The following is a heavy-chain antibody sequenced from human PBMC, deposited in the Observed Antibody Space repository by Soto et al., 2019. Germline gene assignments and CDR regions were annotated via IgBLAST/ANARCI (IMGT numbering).Heavy chain of an antibody. CDR1: GDSISTVDYF. V-gene: IGHV4-30-4*01. J-gene: IGHJ5*01. CDR2: IYKSATT. CDR3: ARGRYCLTGRCFPNWFDS. D-gene: IGHD2-15*01. Sequence: SETLSLTCSVSGDSISTVDYFWAWVRQPPGQALEYIGYIYKSATTYYNPSFESRVAISLDTSKSQFSLNVTSLTAADTAVYFCARGRYCLTGRCFPNWFDSWGQGTLVTVSS.